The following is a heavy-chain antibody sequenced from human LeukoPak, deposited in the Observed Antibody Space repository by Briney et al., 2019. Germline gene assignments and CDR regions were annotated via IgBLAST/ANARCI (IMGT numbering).Heavy chain of an antibody. D-gene: IGHD3-22*01. V-gene: IGHV1-2*02. Sequence: ASVKVSCKASGYTFTDYYIHWVRQAPGQGLEWMGWINPNSGDTNYAQKFQGRVTMTRDTSISTAYMELSRLRSDDTAVYYCARDSTRPGYDSGWFGYWGQGTLVTVSS. CDR2: INPNSGDT. CDR3: ARDSTRPGYDSGWFGY. CDR1: GYTFTDYY. J-gene: IGHJ5*01.